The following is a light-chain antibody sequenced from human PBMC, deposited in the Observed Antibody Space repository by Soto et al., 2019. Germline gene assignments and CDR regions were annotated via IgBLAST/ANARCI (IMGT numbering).Light chain of an antibody. Sequence: QSVLTQPPSVSGAPGQRVTISCTGSSSTIVAGYDVHWYQQLPGTAPKLLIYGNSNRPSGVPDRFSGSKSGTSASLAITGLQAEDEADDYCQSYDSSLSGSGVFGTGTKLTVL. J-gene: IGLJ1*01. CDR3: QSYDSSLSGSGV. CDR1: SSTIVAGYD. V-gene: IGLV1-40*01. CDR2: GNS.